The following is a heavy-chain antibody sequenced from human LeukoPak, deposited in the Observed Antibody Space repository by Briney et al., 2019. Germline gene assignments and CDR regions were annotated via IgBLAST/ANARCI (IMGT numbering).Heavy chain of an antibody. D-gene: IGHD6-13*01. V-gene: IGHV4-59*08. Sequence: SETLSLTCTVSGGSISSYYWSWIRQPPGKGLEWIGYIYYSGSTNYNPSLKSRVTISVDTSKNQFSLKLSSVTAADTAVYYCARFGDVAAATDYWGQGTLVTVSS. CDR2: IYYSGST. CDR3: ARFGDVAAATDY. J-gene: IGHJ4*02. CDR1: GGSISSYY.